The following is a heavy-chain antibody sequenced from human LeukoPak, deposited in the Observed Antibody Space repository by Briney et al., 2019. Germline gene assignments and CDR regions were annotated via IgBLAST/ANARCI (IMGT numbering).Heavy chain of an antibody. V-gene: IGHV4-39*07. CDR3: ARDAPTQVVVVGYYYMDV. CDR1: GGSITTTSYH. J-gene: IGHJ6*03. CDR2: IYHSGST. D-gene: IGHD2-15*01. Sequence: ASETLSLTCTVSGGSITTTSYHWGWIRQPPGKGLEWIGEIYHSGSTNYNPSLKSRVTISMDKSKNQFSLNLSSVTAADTAVYYCARDAPTQVVVVGYYYMDVWGKGTTVTVSS.